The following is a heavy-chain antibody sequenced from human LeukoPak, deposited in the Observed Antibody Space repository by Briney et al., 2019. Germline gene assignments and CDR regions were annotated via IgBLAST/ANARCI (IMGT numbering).Heavy chain of an antibody. D-gene: IGHD5-24*01. Sequence: PGGSLRLSCAASGFTFSSYEMNWVRQAPGKGLEWVSYISSSGSTIYYADSVKGRFTISRDNAKNTLYLQMNSLTTEDTAVYYCARRSRDGWYCDYWGQGTLVTVSS. CDR3: ARRSRDGWYCDY. CDR2: ISSSGSTI. J-gene: IGHJ4*02. V-gene: IGHV3-48*03. CDR1: GFTFSSYE.